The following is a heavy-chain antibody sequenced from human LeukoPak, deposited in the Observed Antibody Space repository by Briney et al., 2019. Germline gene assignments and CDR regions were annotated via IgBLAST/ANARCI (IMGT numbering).Heavy chain of an antibody. Sequence: GGSLRLSCAASGFTFSNYSMNWVRQAPGKGLEWVSSISSSSSYIYYADSVKGRFTISRDNAKNSLYLQMDSLRAEDTAVFYCAKSPEGYCSGGTCYLYFDYWGQGSLVTVSS. CDR2: ISSSSSYI. V-gene: IGHV3-21*06. CDR1: GFTFSNYS. CDR3: AKSPEGYCSGGTCYLYFDY. D-gene: IGHD2-15*01. J-gene: IGHJ4*02.